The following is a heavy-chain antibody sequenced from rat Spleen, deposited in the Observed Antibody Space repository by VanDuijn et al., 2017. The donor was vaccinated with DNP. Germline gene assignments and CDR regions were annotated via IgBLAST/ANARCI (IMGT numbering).Heavy chain of an antibody. D-gene: IGHD5-1*01. V-gene: IGHV5-27*01. CDR3: KVGARY. J-gene: IGHJ2*01. Sequence: EVQLVESGGGLVQPGRSLKLSCAASGFTFSNYGMAWFRQAPTKGLEWVASISTNGGSTYYRDSVKGRFTISRDNAKSTLYLQMNSLRSEDTATYYCKVGARYWGQGVMVTVSS. CDR1: GFTFSNYG. CDR2: ISTNGGST.